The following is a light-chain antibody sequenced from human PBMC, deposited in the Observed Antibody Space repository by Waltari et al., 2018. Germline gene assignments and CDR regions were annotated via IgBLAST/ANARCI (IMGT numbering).Light chain of an antibody. Sequence: IVMTQSPATLSVSPGERATLPCRASQRGRSSLAWYQQKPGQAPRLIIYHASTRATGVPTRFSGSGSGTEFTLTISSLQSEDFAVYYCQRYNNGGKTFGPGTKLEIK. CDR2: HAS. CDR3: QRYNNGGKT. J-gene: IGKJ2*01. CDR1: QRGRSS. V-gene: IGKV3-15*01.